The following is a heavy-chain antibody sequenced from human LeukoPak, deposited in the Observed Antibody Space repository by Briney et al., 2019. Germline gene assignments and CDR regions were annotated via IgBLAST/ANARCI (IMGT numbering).Heavy chain of an antibody. D-gene: IGHD6-13*01. CDR3: ARQGVGGSSWYYYYGMDV. V-gene: IGHV5-10-1*01. J-gene: IGHJ6*04. CDR1: GYSFTNYW. Sequence: GESLKISCKGSGYSFTNYWISWVRQMPGKGLEWMGRIDPSDSYTNYSPSFQGHVTISADKSISTAYLQWSSLKASDTAMYYCARQGVGGSSWYYYYGMDVWGKGTTVTVSS. CDR2: IDPSDSYT.